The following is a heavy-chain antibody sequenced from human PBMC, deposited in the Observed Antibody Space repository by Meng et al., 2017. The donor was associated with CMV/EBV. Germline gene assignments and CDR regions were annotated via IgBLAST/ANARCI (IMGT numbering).Heavy chain of an antibody. D-gene: IGHD6-19*01. CDR3: ARGRQWLVRGWFDP. V-gene: IGHV4-34*01. CDR2: INHSGST. Sequence: GHLQQWGAGLFKPSETLSLTCAVYGGSFSGYYWSWIRQPPGKGLEWIGEINHSGSTNYNPSLKSRVTISVDTSKNQFSLKLSSVTAADTAVYYCARGRQWLVRGWFDPWGQGTLVTVSS. CDR1: GGSFSGYY. J-gene: IGHJ5*02.